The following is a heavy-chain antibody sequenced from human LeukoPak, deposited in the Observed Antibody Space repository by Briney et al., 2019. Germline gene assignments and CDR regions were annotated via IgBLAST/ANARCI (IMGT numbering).Heavy chain of an antibody. CDR2: IYPGDSDT. V-gene: IGHV5-51*01. Sequence: GESLKISCKGSGYRFTNYWIGWVRQMPGKGLEWMGIIYPGDSDTRYSPSFQGQVTISADKSISTAYLQWSSLKASDTAIYYCARAGTGYASSWSPIDYWGQGTLVTVSS. CDR1: GYRFTNYW. J-gene: IGHJ4*02. D-gene: IGHD6-13*01. CDR3: ARAGTGYASSWSPIDY.